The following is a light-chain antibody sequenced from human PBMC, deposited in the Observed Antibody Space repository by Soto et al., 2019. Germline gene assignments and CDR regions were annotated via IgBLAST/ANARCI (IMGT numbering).Light chain of an antibody. CDR2: KAS. CDR1: QTISSW. J-gene: IGKJ1*01. V-gene: IGKV1-5*03. CDR3: QHYNSYAEA. Sequence: DIQMTQSPSTLSGSVGDRVTITCRASQTISSWLAWSQQKPGKAPKLLIYKASTLKSGVPSRFSGSGSGTEFTLPIRSLHPDDVATYYCQHYNSYAEAFGQGTKVALK.